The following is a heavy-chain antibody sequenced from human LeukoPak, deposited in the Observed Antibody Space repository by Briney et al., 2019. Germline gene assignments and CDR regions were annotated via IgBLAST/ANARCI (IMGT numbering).Heavy chain of an antibody. CDR2: IKQDGSDI. CDR3: TRDALYGDPSYYYMDV. V-gene: IGHV3-7*01. Sequence: ETLSLTCGVYGGSFTAYYWSWIRQSPGKGLEWVANIKQDGSDIYYLGSVRGRFTISRDNAMNSLYLQMNSLRAEDTAVYYCTRDALYGDPSYYYMDVWGKGTTVTVSS. J-gene: IGHJ6*03. D-gene: IGHD4-17*01. CDR1: GGSFTAYY.